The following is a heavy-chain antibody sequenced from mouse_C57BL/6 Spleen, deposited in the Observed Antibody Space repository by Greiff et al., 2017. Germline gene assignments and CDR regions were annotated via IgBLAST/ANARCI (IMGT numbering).Heavy chain of an antibody. CDR1: GFTFSSYG. V-gene: IGHV5-6*01. Sequence: DVHLVESGGDLVKPGGSLKLSCAASGFTFSSYGMSWVRQTPDKRLEWVATISSGGSYTYYPDSVKGRFTISRDNAKNTLYLQMSSLKSEDTAMYYCNSNYDYWGQGTTLTVSS. D-gene: IGHD2-5*01. CDR3: NSNYDY. CDR2: ISSGGSYT. J-gene: IGHJ2*01.